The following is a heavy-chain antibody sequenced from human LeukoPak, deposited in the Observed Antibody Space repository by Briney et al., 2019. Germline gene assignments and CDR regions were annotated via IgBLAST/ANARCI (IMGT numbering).Heavy chain of an antibody. CDR3: VTGLGRTDHDY. D-gene: IGHD1/OR15-1a*01. Sequence: GGSLRLSCAASLFTFSSTWMSWVGQAPGKGLEGVGRIKRNIDGWTTDYAAPVNGRFTISRDDSKNTLSLQMNSLKTEDTAVYYCVTGLGRTDHDYGGQGTLVTVSS. V-gene: IGHV3-15*01. J-gene: IGHJ4*02. CDR1: LFTFSSTW. CDR2: IKRNIDGWTT.